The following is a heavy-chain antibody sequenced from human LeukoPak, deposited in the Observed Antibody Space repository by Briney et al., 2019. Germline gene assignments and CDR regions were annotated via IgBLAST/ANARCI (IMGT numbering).Heavy chain of an antibody. J-gene: IGHJ4*02. CDR1: GYSFTSYW. D-gene: IGHD6-19*01. Sequence: LGESLKISCKGSGYSFTSYWIAWVRQMPGKGLEWMGIIYPDDSDTRYSPSFQGQVTITADKSISTAYLQWSSLKASDNAMYCCARQRRSSGWPNDYWGQGTLVTVSS. CDR3: ARQRRSSGWPNDY. CDR2: IYPDDSDT. V-gene: IGHV5-51*01.